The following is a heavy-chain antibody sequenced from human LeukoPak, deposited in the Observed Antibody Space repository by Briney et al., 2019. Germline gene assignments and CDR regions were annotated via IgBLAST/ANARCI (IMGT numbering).Heavy chain of an antibody. CDR3: AKDPWYCSYTSCFEAAFDI. Sequence: PGGSLRLSCEASGFNFNNYGMHWVRQAPGKGLEWVAFIRYDGSNKYYTDSVKGRLTISRDNSKDTLYLQMNSLRAEDTAVYYCAKDPWYCSYTSCFEAAFDIWGQGTMVTVSS. D-gene: IGHD2-2*01. CDR2: IRYDGSNK. J-gene: IGHJ3*02. CDR1: GFNFNNYG. V-gene: IGHV3-30*02.